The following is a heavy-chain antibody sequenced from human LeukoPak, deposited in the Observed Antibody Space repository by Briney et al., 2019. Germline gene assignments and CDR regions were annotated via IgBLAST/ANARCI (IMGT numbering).Heavy chain of an antibody. J-gene: IGHJ2*01. CDR2: IIPILGIA. CDR1: GGTFSSYA. Sequence: ASVKVSCKASGGTFSSYAISWVRQAPGQGLEWMGRIIPILGIANYAQKFQGRVTITADKSTSTAYMELSSLRSEDTAVYYCARAPPWENYYDSSGYYWYFDLWGRGTLVTVSS. D-gene: IGHD3-22*01. CDR3: ARAPPWENYYDSSGYYWYFDL. V-gene: IGHV1-69*04.